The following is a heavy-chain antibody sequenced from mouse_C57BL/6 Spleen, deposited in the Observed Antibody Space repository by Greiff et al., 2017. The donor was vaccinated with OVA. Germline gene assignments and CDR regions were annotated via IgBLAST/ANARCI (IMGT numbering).Heavy chain of an antibody. J-gene: IGHJ3*01. D-gene: IGHD2-2*01. CDR2: ISDGGSYP. CDR1: GFTFSSYA. CDR3: ARSSTMVTTTGFAY. V-gene: IGHV5-4*03. Sequence: DVMLVESGGGLVKPGGSLKLSCAASGFTFSSYAMSWVRQTPEKRLEWVATISDGGSYPYYPDNVKGRFTISRDNAKDNLYLQMSHLKSEDTAMYYCARSSTMVTTTGFAYWGQGTLVTVSA.